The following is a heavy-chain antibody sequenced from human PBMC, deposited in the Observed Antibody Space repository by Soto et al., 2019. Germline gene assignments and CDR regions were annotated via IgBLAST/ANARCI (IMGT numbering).Heavy chain of an antibody. CDR2: ISGSGGST. J-gene: IGHJ4*02. CDR3: AKDATIVVVSAAISPPFDY. D-gene: IGHD2-2*01. Sequence: GGSLRLSCAASGFTFSSYAMSWVRQAPGKGLEWVSAISGSGGSTYYADSVKGRFTISRDNSKNTLYLQMNSLRAEDTAVYYCAKDATIVVVSAAISPPFDYWGQGTLVTVSS. CDR1: GFTFSSYA. V-gene: IGHV3-23*01.